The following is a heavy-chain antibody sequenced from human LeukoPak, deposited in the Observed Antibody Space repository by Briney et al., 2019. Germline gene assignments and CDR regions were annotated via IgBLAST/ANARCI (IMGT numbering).Heavy chain of an antibody. CDR2: IYTSGST. Sequence: SETLSLTCTVSGGSISSYYWSWIRQPAGKGLEWIGRIYTSGSTNYNPSLKSRVTMSVDTSKNQFSLKLSSVTAADTAVYYCARDFSHSGSYLGDAFDIWGQGTMVTVSS. CDR3: ARDFSHSGSYLGDAFDI. CDR1: GGSISSYY. J-gene: IGHJ3*02. D-gene: IGHD1-26*01. V-gene: IGHV4-4*07.